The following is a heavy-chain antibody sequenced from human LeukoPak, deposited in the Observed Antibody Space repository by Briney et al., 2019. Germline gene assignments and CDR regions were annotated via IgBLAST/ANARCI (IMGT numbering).Heavy chain of an antibody. J-gene: IGHJ4*02. CDR2: ISGSGPYT. Sequence: GGSLRLSCAASGFTFSSYAISWVRQAPGKGLEWVSGISGSGPYTFYTDSVKGRFTISRDSSKNTLYLQMNSLRAEDTALYYCAKHGYCSGISCFFDFWGQGTLVTVSS. CDR1: GFTFSSYA. V-gene: IGHV3-23*01. CDR3: AKHGYCSGISCFFDF. D-gene: IGHD2-2*03.